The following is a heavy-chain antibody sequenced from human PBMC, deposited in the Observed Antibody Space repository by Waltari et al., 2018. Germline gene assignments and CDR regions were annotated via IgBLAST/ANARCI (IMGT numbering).Heavy chain of an antibody. D-gene: IGHD1-26*01. CDR1: VGSLTTDY. CDR2: ITVTGGT. CDR3: ARSWSAHYYYYIDV. V-gene: IGHV4-4*09. J-gene: IGHJ6*03. Sequence: QVPLQQSGPGLLQPSETLSLTCTVPVGSLTTDYWSWIRQRPGKGREWIGHITVTGGTNYNPSLQSRVTMSADTSENQISLTLTSVTAADTAVYYCARSWSAHYYYYIDVWGKGTTVTVSS.